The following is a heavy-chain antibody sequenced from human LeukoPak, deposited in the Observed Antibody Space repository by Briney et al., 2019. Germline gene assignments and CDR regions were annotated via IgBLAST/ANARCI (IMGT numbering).Heavy chain of an antibody. J-gene: IGHJ4*02. D-gene: IGHD4-23*01. CDR2: INPNSGGT. Sequence: ASVKVSCKASGYTFTGYYMHWVRQAPGQGLEWMGWINPNSGGTNYAQKFQGRVTISVDTSKNQFSLKLSSVTAADTAVYYCARGFDGGNSDDYFDYWGQGTLVTVSS. CDR1: GYTFTGYY. CDR3: ARGFDGGNSDDYFDY. V-gene: IGHV1-2*02.